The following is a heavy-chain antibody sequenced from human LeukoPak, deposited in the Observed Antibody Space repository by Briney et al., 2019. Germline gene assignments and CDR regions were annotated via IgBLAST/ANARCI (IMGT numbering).Heavy chain of an antibody. J-gene: IGHJ6*03. D-gene: IGHD3-3*01. V-gene: IGHV3-23*01. CDR1: GFTVSYNY. Sequence: GGSLRLSCAASGFTVSYNYMSWVRQAPGKGLEWVSAISGSGGSTYYADSVKGRFTISRDNSKNTLYLQMNSLRAEDTAVYYCAKTGRITIFGVVLADMDVWGKGTTVTVSS. CDR3: AKTGRITIFGVVLADMDV. CDR2: ISGSGGST.